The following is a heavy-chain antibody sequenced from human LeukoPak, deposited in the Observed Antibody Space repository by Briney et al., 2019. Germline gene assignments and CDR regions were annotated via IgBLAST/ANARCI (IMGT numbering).Heavy chain of an antibody. CDR3: AKGKGSSSSSIDW. CDR2: INDRDGST. J-gene: IGHJ4*02. V-gene: IGHV3-23*01. Sequence: GGSLRVSCVASGFTFNTYSMHWVRQAPGKGLAWVSGINDRDGSTYYAHSVQGRFTISRDNSKNTVYLQIHRLRAEGTAVYYCAKGKGSSSSSIDWWGQGTLVTVSS. CDR1: GFTFNTYS. D-gene: IGHD2-15*01.